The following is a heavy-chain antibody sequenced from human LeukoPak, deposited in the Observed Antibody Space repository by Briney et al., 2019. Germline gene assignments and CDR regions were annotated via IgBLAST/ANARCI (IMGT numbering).Heavy chain of an antibody. V-gene: IGHV4-61*02. CDR2: IYTSGST. CDR3: ARVEYNYAGHAFDI. Sequence: SETLSLTCTVSSGSISSATYYWSWIRQPAGKGLEWIGRIYTSGSTNYNPSLSSRVPISADTSKNQVSLKLTSVTAADTAMYYCARVEYNYAGHAFDIWGQGTMVTVSS. D-gene: IGHD5-24*01. J-gene: IGHJ3*02. CDR1: SGSISSATYY.